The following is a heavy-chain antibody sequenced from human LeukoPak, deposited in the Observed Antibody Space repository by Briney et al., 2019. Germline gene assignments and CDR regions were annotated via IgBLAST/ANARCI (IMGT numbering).Heavy chain of an antibody. CDR3: ARYYYDSSGYYWFDP. CDR2: ISAYNGNT. V-gene: IGHV1-18*04. Sequence: ASVKVSCKASGYNFTDYYVHWVRQAPGQGLEWMGWISAYNGNTNYAQKLQGRVTMTTDTSTSTAYMELRSLRSDDTAVYYCARYYYDSSGYYWFDPWGQGTLVTVSS. CDR1: GYNFTDYY. J-gene: IGHJ5*02. D-gene: IGHD3-22*01.